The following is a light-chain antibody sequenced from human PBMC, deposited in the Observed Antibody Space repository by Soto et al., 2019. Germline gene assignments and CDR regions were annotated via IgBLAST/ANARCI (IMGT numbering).Light chain of an antibody. Sequence: EIVLTQSPGTLSLSPGERATLSCRASQSVSSNLAWYQQKPGQAPRLLIYGVSSRATGIPDRFSGSGSGTDFTLTISRLEPEDFAVYYCQQYVTSPLTFGGGTKVDI. CDR3: QQYVTSPLT. J-gene: IGKJ4*01. CDR1: QSVSSN. V-gene: IGKV3-20*01. CDR2: GVS.